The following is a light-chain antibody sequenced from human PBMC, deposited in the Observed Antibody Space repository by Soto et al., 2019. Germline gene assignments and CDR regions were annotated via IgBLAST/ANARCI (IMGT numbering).Light chain of an antibody. V-gene: IGKV3D-15*01. Sequence: EIVMTQSPDTLSVSPGERATLSCRASQSVRSNLAWHQRKPGQPPRLLIYGASIRATGIPPRFSGSGSGTDFTLTISGLQSEDSAVYFCQQFKNWPPTFTFGPGTKVEIK. J-gene: IGKJ3*01. CDR3: QQFKNWPPTFT. CDR1: QSVRSN. CDR2: GAS.